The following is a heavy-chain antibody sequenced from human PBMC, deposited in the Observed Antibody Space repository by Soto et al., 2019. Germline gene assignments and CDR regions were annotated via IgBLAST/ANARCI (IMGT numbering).Heavy chain of an antibody. Sequence: SETLSLICTVSGGSISSHYWSWIRQPPGKGLEWIGYIYYSGSTNYNPSLKSRVTISVDTSKNQFSLKLSSVTAADTAVYYCARGVLGYGSGSYYGPLFDYWGQGTLVTVSS. J-gene: IGHJ4*02. CDR1: GGSISSHY. CDR3: ARGVLGYGSGSYYGPLFDY. CDR2: IYYSGST. D-gene: IGHD3-10*01. V-gene: IGHV4-59*11.